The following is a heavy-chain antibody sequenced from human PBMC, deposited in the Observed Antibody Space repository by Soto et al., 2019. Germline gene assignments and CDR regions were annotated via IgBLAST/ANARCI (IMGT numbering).Heavy chain of an antibody. Sequence: EVQLVESGGGSVQPGGSLRLSCVASGITFTNYWMHWVRQVPGKGLVWVARVDSDGRGTSDADFVKGRFTISRDNAKNTLYLQMNSLRVEDTAMYYCGTVFEHWGQGIPVTVSP. CDR1: GITFTNYW. J-gene: IGHJ4*02. CDR2: VDSDGRGT. CDR3: GTVFEH. V-gene: IGHV3-74*01.